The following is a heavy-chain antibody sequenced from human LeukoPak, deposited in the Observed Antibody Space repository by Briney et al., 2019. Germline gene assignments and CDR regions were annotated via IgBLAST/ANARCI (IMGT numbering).Heavy chain of an antibody. CDR3: ASNLAYCGGDCYSLFAFDI. CDR1: GGSISSYY. D-gene: IGHD2-21*02. V-gene: IGHV4-4*07. Sequence: SETLSLTCTVSGGSISSYYWSWIRQPAGKGLEWIGRIYTSGSTNYNPSLKSRVTMSVDTSKNQFSLKLSSVTAADTAVYYCASNLAYCGGDCYSLFAFDIWGQGTMVTVSS. CDR2: IYTSGST. J-gene: IGHJ3*02.